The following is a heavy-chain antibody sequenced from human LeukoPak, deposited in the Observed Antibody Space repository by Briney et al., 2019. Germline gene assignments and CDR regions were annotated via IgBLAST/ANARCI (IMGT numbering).Heavy chain of an antibody. CDR3: ARDVVVVPAAIHYGMDV. CDR1: GGSFSDYF. CDR2: INHSGRT. J-gene: IGHJ6*02. Sequence: SETLSLTCAVYGGSFSDYFWGWIRQPPGKGLEWIGEINHSGRTYYNPSLKSRVTISVDTSKNQLSLNLSSVTAADTAVYYCARDVVVVPAAIHYGMDVWGQGTTVTVSS. V-gene: IGHV4-34*01. D-gene: IGHD2-2*01.